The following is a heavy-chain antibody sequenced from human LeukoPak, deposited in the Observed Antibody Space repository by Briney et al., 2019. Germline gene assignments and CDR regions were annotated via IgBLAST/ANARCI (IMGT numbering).Heavy chain of an antibody. D-gene: IGHD5-24*01. CDR2: IIPIFGTA. CDR3: ARDPNGYNFYFDY. CDR1: GGTFSSYA. V-gene: IGHV1-69*01. Sequence: SVKVSCKASGGTFSSYAISWVRQAPGQGLGWMGGIIPIFGTANFAQKFQVRVTITADESTSTAYMELSSLRSEDTAVYYCARDPNGYNFYFDYWGQGTLVTVSS. J-gene: IGHJ4*02.